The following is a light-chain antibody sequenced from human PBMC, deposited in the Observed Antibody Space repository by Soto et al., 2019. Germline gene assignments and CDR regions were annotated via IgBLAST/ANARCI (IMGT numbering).Light chain of an antibody. J-gene: IGLJ2*01. Sequence: QSASVSGSPGQSITISCTGSSRDVGGYKYVSWYQHHPGTAPKLILYEVSNRPSGISDRFSGSKSGNTASLTISGLQAADEADYYCSSKTSSVTVAFGGGTKVTVL. CDR1: SRDVGGYKY. CDR2: EVS. V-gene: IGLV2-14*01. CDR3: SSKTSSVTVA.